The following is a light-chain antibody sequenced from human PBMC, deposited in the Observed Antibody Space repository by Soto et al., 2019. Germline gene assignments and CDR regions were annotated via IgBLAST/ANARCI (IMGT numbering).Light chain of an antibody. CDR2: AAS. V-gene: IGKV1-17*03. J-gene: IGKJ1*01. Sequence: DIQMTQSPSAMAASVGDRVTITCRASQGINNHLAWFQQKPGKVPKRLIYAASSLQSGVPSRFSGSGSWTEFTLTISSLQHDDFATYYCQQYNSYSPWTFGQGTKVDIK. CDR1: QGINNH. CDR3: QQYNSYSPWT.